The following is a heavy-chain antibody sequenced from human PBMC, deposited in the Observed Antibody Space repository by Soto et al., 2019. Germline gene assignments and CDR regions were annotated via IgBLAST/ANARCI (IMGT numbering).Heavy chain of an antibody. J-gene: IGHJ4*02. Sequence: EVQLLQSGGDLVQPGGSLRLSCAASGFTFSAYAMSWVRQAPGKGLEWVSAISGSGDRTYYADSVKGRFTISRDSSYNTLYRQMNSLRAEDTAIYYCAKDRMYYYGSSSLWYLDYWGQGTLVNVSS. D-gene: IGHD3-10*01. CDR3: AKDRMYYYGSSSLWYLDY. CDR2: ISGSGDRT. CDR1: GFTFSAYA. V-gene: IGHV3-23*01.